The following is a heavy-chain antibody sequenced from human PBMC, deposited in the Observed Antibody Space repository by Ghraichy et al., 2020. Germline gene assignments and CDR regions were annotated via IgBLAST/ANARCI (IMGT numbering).Heavy chain of an antibody. V-gene: IGHV4-59*01. CDR3: AREGASAAAPFGD. CDR2: IHYSGST. J-gene: IGHJ4*02. Sequence: SETLSLTCTVSGGSISSYYWSWIRQPPGKGLEWIGYIHYSGSTNYNPSLKSRVTISVDTSKNQFSLKVSSVTAADTAVYYCAREGASAAAPFGDWGQGTLFTVSS. D-gene: IGHD6-13*01. CDR1: GGSISSYY.